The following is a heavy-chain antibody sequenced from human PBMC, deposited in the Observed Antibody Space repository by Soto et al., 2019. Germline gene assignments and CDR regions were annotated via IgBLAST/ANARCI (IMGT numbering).Heavy chain of an antibody. J-gene: IGHJ4*02. CDR1: GDTFSSYA. V-gene: IGHV1-69*01. Sequence: QVQLVQSGAEVKKPGSSVKVSCKASGDTFSSYAINWIRQAPGQGLEWMGGIIPLFGAGNYAQKFQGRVTITADESTSTVYMELSSLRSEDTDVYYCASPGIAVAGRSWFDYWGQGTPVTVSS. CDR3: ASPGIAVAGRSWFDY. CDR2: IIPLFGAG. D-gene: IGHD6-19*01.